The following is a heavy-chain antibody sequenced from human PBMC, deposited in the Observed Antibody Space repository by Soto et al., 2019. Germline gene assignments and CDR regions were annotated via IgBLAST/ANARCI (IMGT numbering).Heavy chain of an antibody. CDR2: IYPGDSDT. D-gene: IGHD3-3*01. CDR1: GYSFTSYW. J-gene: IGHJ6*02. V-gene: IGHV5-51*01. Sequence: LGGSLKISCKGSGYSFTSYWIGWVRQMPGKGLEWMGIIYPGDSDTRYSPSFQGQVTISADKSISTAYLQWSSLKASDTAMYYCESRLYDFWSGGYGMNVWGQGTTVTV. CDR3: ESRLYDFWSGGYGMNV.